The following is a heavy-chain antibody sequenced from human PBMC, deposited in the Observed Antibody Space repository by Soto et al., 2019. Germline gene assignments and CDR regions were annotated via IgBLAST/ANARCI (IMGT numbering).Heavy chain of an antibody. V-gene: IGHV4-4*02. J-gene: IGHJ5*02. Sequence: QVQLQESGPGLVKPSGTLSLTCAVSGASISSGWWTWVRQPPGKGLEWIGETLYSGRTNYDSSLNSRVTISIDKSKKQFSLSLISVTAADTAVYYCSSRVTDAPTWGQGTLVTVSS. CDR2: TLYSGRT. D-gene: IGHD3-10*01. CDR3: SSRVTDAPT. CDR1: GASISSGW.